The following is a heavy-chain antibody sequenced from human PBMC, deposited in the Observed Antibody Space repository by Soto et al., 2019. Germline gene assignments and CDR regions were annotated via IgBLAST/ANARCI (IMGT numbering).Heavy chain of an antibody. V-gene: IGHV3-30*01. D-gene: IGHD7-27*01. CDR1: GFTFSSYA. Sequence: GGSLRLSCAASGFTFSSYAMHWVRQAPGKGLEWVTIISYDGRNKNYGDSVKGRFTVSRDNPGNTLSLQMNSLRPEDTGIYYCAKDWGGRLDFWGQGAWVTVSS. CDR2: ISYDGRNK. CDR3: AKDWGGRLDF. J-gene: IGHJ4*02.